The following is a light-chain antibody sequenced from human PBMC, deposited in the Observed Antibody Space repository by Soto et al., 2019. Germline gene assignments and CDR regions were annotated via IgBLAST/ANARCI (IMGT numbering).Light chain of an antibody. CDR3: SSYTSSRTLYV. Sequence: QSALTQPASVSGSPGQSITISCTGTSSDVGGYNYVSWYQQHPGKAPKLMIYDVSNRPSGVSNRFSGSKSGNTASLTISGLQAEDEADYYGSSYTSSRTLYVFGTGTKVTVL. CDR1: SSDVGGYNY. J-gene: IGLJ1*01. V-gene: IGLV2-14*01. CDR2: DVS.